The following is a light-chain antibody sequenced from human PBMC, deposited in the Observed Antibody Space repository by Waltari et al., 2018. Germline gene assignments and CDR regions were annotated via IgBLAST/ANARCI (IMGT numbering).Light chain of an antibody. J-gene: IGKJ3*01. V-gene: IGKV1-39*01. CDR2: KAS. CDR3: PHGYGTLFT. Sequence: DIQMTQSPSSLSASVGDRVTITCQPSENVNNYLNWYQQKLGKAPKLLIYKASTLQSGVPSRFSGSGSGTDYTFTISSLQSEDVATYYCPHGYGTLFTFGPGTKLDIK. CDR1: ENVNNY.